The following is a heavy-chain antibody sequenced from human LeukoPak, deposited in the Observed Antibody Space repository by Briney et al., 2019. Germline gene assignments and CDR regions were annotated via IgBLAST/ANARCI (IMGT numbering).Heavy chain of an antibody. D-gene: IGHD3-22*01. V-gene: IGHV4-59*11. Sequence: SETLSLTCTVSGGPIGSHYWSWIRQPPGSGLEWIGYVYYSGTTNYNPSLKSRVTISVDTSKNQFSLKLSSVTAADTAVYYCARDYYDSRGEAFDIWGLGTMVTVSS. CDR2: VYYSGTT. CDR3: ARDYYDSRGEAFDI. J-gene: IGHJ3*02. CDR1: GGPIGSHY.